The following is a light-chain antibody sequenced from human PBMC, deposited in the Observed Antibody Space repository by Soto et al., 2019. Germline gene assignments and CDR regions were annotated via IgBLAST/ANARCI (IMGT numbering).Light chain of an antibody. Sequence: DRVTVTCGACHALSSYLSWYHQKPGKVPNLLIHAASTLQSGVPLRFSGSGSGTEFTLTISSLQPEDFATYYCLQLNSYPLTFGGGTKVDIK. CDR2: AAS. CDR3: LQLNSYPLT. CDR1: HALSSY. V-gene: IGKV1-9*01. J-gene: IGKJ4*01.